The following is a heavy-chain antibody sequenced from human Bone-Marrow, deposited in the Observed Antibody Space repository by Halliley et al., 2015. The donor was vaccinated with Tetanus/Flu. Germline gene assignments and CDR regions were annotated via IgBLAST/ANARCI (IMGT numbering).Heavy chain of an antibody. CDR3: TTATFSGPYSLVDY. CDR1: QFNFNDAW. J-gene: IGHJ4*02. D-gene: IGHD2-15*01. Sequence: SLRLSCTASQFNFNDAWMSWVRQAPGEGLEWVGRLKGKADGGTTDYAAPVKGRFIISRDDSQNVLYLQMKSLKTEDTAIYYCTTATFSGPYSLVDYWGQGTLVTVSS. CDR2: LKGKADGGTT. V-gene: IGHV3-15*01.